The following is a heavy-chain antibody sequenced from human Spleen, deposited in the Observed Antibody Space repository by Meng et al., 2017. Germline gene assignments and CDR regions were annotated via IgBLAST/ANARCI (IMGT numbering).Heavy chain of an antibody. D-gene: IGHD5-18*01. CDR1: GFTFSSYA. V-gene: IGHV3-30*04. J-gene: IGHJ4*02. CDR2: ISYDGSNK. Sequence: GESLKISCAASGFTFSSYAMHWVRQAPGKGLEWVAVISYDGSNKYYADSVKGRFTISRDNSKNTLYLQMNSLRAEDTAVYYCARDNGDTAMLDYWGQRTLVTVSS. CDR3: ARDNGDTAMLDY.